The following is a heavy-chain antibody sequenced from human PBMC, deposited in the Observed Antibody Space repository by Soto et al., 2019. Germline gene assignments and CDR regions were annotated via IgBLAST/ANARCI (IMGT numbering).Heavy chain of an antibody. CDR2: ISAGGSDT. V-gene: IGHV3-23*01. CDR1: GFVFSDYA. J-gene: IGHJ4*02. CDR3: ASVPIWCGSSSCYTEGFDS. D-gene: IGHD2-2*01. Sequence: EVPLLDSGGGWVQPGGSLRLSCVASGFVFSDYAMSWVRQAPGKGMEWVSAISAGGSDTYYADSVKGRFTVSRVNSKNTLYLQMNTLSAEDTAIYYCASVPIWCGSSSCYTEGFDSWGQGTLVTVSS.